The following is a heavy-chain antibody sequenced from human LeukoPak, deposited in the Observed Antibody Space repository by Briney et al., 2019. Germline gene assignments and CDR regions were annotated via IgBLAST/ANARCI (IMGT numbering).Heavy chain of an antibody. CDR3: AGGRDIVLMVYDTPSFTSDAFDI. J-gene: IGHJ3*02. Sequence: GGSLRLSCAASGFTFSSYSMNWVRQAPGKGLEWVSYISSSSSTIYYADSVKGRFTISRDNAKNSLYLQMNSLRAEDTAVYYCAGGRDIVLMVYDTPSFTSDAFDIWGQGTMVTVSS. D-gene: IGHD2-8*01. CDR2: ISSSSSTI. V-gene: IGHV3-48*01. CDR1: GFTFSSYS.